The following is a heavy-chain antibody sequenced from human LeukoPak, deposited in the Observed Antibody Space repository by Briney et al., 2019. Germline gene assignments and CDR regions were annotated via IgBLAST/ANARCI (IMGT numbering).Heavy chain of an antibody. CDR2: IYTSGST. Sequence: PSQTLSLTCTVSGGSISSGSYYWSWIRQPAGKGLEWIGRIYTSGSTNYNPSLKSRVTISVDTSKNQFSLKLSSVTAADTAVYYCARDFELGEYFDLWGRGTLVTVSS. V-gene: IGHV4-61*02. CDR1: GGSISSGSYY. CDR3: ARDFELGEYFDL. J-gene: IGHJ2*01. D-gene: IGHD3-9*01.